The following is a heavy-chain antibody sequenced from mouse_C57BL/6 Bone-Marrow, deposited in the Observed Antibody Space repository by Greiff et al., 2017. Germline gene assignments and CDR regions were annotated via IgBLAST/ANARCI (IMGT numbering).Heavy chain of an antibody. CDR1: GYTFTDYY. Sequence: EVQLQQSGPELVKPGASVKISCKASGYTFTDYYMNWVKQSHGKSLEWIGDINPNNGGTSYNQKFKGKATLTVDKSSSTAYMGLRSLTSEDSAVYYCARRTGTGYWGQGTLVTVSA. V-gene: IGHV1-26*01. D-gene: IGHD4-1*01. J-gene: IGHJ3*01. CDR2: INPNNGGT. CDR3: ARRTGTGY.